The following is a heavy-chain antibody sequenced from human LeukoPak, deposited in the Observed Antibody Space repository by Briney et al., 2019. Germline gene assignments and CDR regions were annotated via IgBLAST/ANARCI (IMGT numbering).Heavy chain of an antibody. CDR2: IYYSGST. CDR3: ARLDGYNEVFDY. D-gene: IGHD5-24*01. CDR1: GGSISSSSYY. J-gene: IGHJ4*02. V-gene: IGHV4-39*07. Sequence: SETLPLTCTVSGGSISSSSYYWGWIRQPPGKGLEWIGNIYYSGSTYYNPSLKSRVTISIDTSKNQFSLKLSSVTAADTAVYYCARLDGYNEVFDYWGQGTLVTVSS.